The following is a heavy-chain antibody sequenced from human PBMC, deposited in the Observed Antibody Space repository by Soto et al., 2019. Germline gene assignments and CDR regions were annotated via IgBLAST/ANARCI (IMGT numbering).Heavy chain of an antibody. CDR3: ARDHSSGWYQDRGWFDP. Sequence: QVQLVQSGAEVKKPGASVKVSCKASGYTFTSYAMHWVRQAPGQRLEWMGWINAGNGNTKYSQKFQGRVTITRDTSASTAYMELSSLRSEDTAVYYCARDHSSGWYQDRGWFDPWGQGTLVTVSS. V-gene: IGHV1-3*01. CDR2: INAGNGNT. D-gene: IGHD6-19*01. J-gene: IGHJ5*02. CDR1: GYTFTSYA.